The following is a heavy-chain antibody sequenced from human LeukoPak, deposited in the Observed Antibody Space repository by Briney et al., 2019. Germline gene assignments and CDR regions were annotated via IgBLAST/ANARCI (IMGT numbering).Heavy chain of an antibody. CDR1: GYTFISYG. J-gene: IGHJ6*02. CDR2: ISAYNGNT. V-gene: IGHV1-18*01. CDR3: ARDPSPYCSGGSCYPYYGMDV. D-gene: IGHD2-15*01. Sequence: ASVKVSCKASGYTFISYGVSWVRQAPGQGLEWMGWISAYNGNTNYAQKVQGRVTMTTDASTSTAYMELRSLRSDDTAVYYCARDPSPYCSGGSCYPYYGMDVWGQGTTVTVSS.